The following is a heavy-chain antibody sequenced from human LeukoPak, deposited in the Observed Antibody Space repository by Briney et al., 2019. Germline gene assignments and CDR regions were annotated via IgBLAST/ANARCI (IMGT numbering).Heavy chain of an antibody. CDR2: TYYRSKWYN. Sequence: SQTLSLTCAISGDSVSSNSAAWSWIRQSPSRGLEWLGRTYYRSKWYNDYAVSVKSRITINPDTSKNQLSLQLYSVTPEDTAVYYCARAAVSGTYEHWGQGTLVTVSS. J-gene: IGHJ1*01. D-gene: IGHD1-26*01. CDR3: ARAAVSGTYEH. CDR1: GDSVSSNSAA. V-gene: IGHV6-1*01.